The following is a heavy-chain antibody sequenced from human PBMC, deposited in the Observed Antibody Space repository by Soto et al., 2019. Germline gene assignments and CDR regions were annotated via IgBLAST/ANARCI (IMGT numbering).Heavy chain of an antibody. Sequence: GESLKISCKGSGFSFTNYWISWVRQMPGKGLEWMGNIDPVDSYANYSPSFQGHVTFSVDTSISTAYLQWSSLKAPDTAMYFCARIESIARNWFDTWGQGTLVTVSS. D-gene: IGHD6-13*01. J-gene: IGHJ5*02. CDR3: ARIESIARNWFDT. CDR2: IDPVDSYA. CDR1: GFSFTNYW. V-gene: IGHV5-10-1*01.